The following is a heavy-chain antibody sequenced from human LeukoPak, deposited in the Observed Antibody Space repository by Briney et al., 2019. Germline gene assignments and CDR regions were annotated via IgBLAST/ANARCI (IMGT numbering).Heavy chain of an antibody. V-gene: IGHV3-20*04. Sequence: GGSLRLSCAASGFTFDDYGMSWVRQAPGKGLEWVSGINWNGGSTGYADSVKGRFTISRDNAKNSLYLQMNSLRAEDTALYYCARVAASYYYYYMDAWGKGTTVTVSS. CDR2: INWNGGST. CDR1: GFTFDDYG. J-gene: IGHJ6*03. D-gene: IGHD6-25*01. CDR3: ARVAASYYYYYMDA.